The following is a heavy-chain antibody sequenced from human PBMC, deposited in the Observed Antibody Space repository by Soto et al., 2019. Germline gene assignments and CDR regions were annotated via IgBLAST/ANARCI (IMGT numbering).Heavy chain of an antibody. CDR3: ASSSLYGMDV. Sequence: SETLSLTCTVSGGSISGSYWSWIRQTPGKVLEWVGYIHYSGSTNYNPSLKSRVTMSVDSAKNQFSLQLSSVTAADTAVYYCASSSLYGMDVWGQGTTVTVSS. V-gene: IGHV4-59*01. J-gene: IGHJ6*02. CDR2: IHYSGST. CDR1: GGSISGSY.